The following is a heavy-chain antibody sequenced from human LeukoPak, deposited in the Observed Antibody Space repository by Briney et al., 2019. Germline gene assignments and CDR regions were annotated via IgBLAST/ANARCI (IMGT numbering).Heavy chain of an antibody. CDR1: GFTFSSYG. Sequence: GGSLRLSCAASGFTFSSYGMHWVRQAPGKGLEWVAVISYDGSNKYYADSVKGRFTISRDNSKNTLYLQMNSLSAEDTAVYYCAGTLPHFDYWGQGTLVTVSS. V-gene: IGHV3-30*03. CDR2: ISYDGSNK. J-gene: IGHJ4*02. CDR3: AGTLPHFDY. D-gene: IGHD2-21*01.